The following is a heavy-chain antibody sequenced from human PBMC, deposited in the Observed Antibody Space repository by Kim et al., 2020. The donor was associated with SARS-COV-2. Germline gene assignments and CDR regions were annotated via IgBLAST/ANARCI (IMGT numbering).Heavy chain of an antibody. D-gene: IGHD2-2*02. CDR2: INHSGST. V-gene: IGHV4-34*01. Sequence: SETLSLTCAVYGGSFSGYYWSWIRQPPGKGLEWIGEINHSGSTNYNPSLKSRVTISVDTSKNQFSLKLSSVTAADTAVYYCARVSAFCRSSTSCYSYYYYYGMDVWGQGTTVTVSS. J-gene: IGHJ6*02. CDR1: GGSFSGYY. CDR3: ARVSAFCRSSTSCYSYYYYYGMDV.